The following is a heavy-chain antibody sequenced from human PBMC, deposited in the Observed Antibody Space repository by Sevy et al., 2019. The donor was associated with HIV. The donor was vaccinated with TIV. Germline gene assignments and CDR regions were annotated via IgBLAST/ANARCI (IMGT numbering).Heavy chain of an antibody. Sequence: GGSLRLSCAASGFSFSDYYMSWIRQTPERGLEWLSYISTRGSIRDYEDALRGRFTSSRDNANSSLYLQMNSLRAEDTAIYYCARGLYGMDVWGQGTTVTVSS. CDR3: ARGLYGMDV. J-gene: IGHJ6*02. V-gene: IGHV3-11*01. CDR2: ISTRGSIR. CDR1: GFSFSDYY.